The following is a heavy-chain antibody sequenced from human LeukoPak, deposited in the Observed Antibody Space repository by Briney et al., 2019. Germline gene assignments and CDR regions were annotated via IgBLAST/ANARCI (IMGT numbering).Heavy chain of an antibody. V-gene: IGHV3-53*01. CDR2: IYSGGST. Sequence: GGSLRLSCAASGFTVSSNYMSWVRQAPGKGLEWVSVIYSGGSTYYADSVKGRFTISRDNSKNTLYLQMNSLRAEDTAVYYCARGARPIAAAENWFDRWGQGTLVTVSS. J-gene: IGHJ5*02. CDR3: ARGARPIAAAENWFDR. D-gene: IGHD6-13*01. CDR1: GFTVSSNY.